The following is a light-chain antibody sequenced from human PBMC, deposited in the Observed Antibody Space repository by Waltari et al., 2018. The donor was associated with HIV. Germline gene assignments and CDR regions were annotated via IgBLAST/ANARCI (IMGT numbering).Light chain of an antibody. CDR2: DVS. J-gene: IGLJ1*01. CDR3: CSYAGSSTYV. CDR1: SSDVGGYNY. Sequence: QSALTQPRSVSGSPGQSVTISCTGTSSDVGGYNYVSWYQQHPGKAPKLMIYDVSKRPSGVPCRFSGSKSGNTASLTISGRQAEDEADYYCCSYAGSSTYVFGTGTKVTVL. V-gene: IGLV2-11*01.